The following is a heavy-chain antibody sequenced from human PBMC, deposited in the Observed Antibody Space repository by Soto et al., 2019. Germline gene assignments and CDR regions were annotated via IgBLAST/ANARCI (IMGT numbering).Heavy chain of an antibody. CDR3: ARDSSGYYYGLDY. CDR1: GGSFSGYY. Sequence: PSETLSLTCTVYGGSFSGYYWSWIRQPPGKGLEWIGEINHSGSTNYNPSLKSRVTISVDTSKNQFSLKLSSVTAADTAVYYCARDSSGYYYGLDYWGQGTLVTVSS. J-gene: IGHJ4*02. V-gene: IGHV4-34*01. CDR2: INHSGST. D-gene: IGHD3-22*01.